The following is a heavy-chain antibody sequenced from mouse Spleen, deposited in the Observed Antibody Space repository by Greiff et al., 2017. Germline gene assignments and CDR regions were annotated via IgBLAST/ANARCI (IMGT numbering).Heavy chain of an antibody. CDR2: ISNGGGST. V-gene: IGHV5-12*02. CDR1: GFTFSDYY. CDR3: ARRELGLWFAY. D-gene: IGHD4-1*01. J-gene: IGHJ3*01. Sequence: EVMLVESGGGLVQPGGSLKLSCATSGFTFSDYYMYWVRQTPEKSLEWVAYISNGGGSTYYPDTVKGRFTISSDNAKNTLYLQISRLKSEDTAMYYCARRELGLWFAYWGQGTLVTVSA.